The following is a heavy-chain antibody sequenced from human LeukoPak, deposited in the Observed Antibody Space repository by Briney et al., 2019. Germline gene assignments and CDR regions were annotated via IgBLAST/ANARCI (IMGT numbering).Heavy chain of an antibody. CDR1: GFTFSSYG. Sequence: GGSLRLSCAASGFTFSSYGMSWIRQAPGKGLEWVSYISSSGSTIYYADSVKGRFTISRDNSKNTLFLQMNSLRVEDTAVYYCARFPAGIVIVPAVYWGQGTLVTVSS. D-gene: IGHD2-2*01. V-gene: IGHV3-48*01. CDR3: ARFPAGIVIVPAVY. J-gene: IGHJ4*02. CDR2: ISSSGSTI.